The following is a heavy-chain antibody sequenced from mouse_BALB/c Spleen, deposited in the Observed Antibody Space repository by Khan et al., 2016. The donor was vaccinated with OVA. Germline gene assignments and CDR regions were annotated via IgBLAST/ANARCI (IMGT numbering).Heavy chain of an antibody. CDR3: ARGRGY. D-gene: IGHD3-3*01. J-gene: IGHJ3*02. CDR1: GYSITSAYA. V-gene: IGHV3-2*02. Sequence: EVQLQESGPGLVKPSQSLSLTCTVTGYSITSAYAWNWIRQFPGNRLEWMGYINYSGSTSYTPSLKSRISITRDTSKNQFFLQLNSVTAEDTGRYYCARGRGYWGQGTLVTVSS. CDR2: INYSGST.